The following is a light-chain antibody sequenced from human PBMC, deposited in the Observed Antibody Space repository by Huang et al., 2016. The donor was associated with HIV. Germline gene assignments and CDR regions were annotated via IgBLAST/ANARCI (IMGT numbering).Light chain of an antibody. J-gene: IGKJ1*01. CDR3: QQYNSWPRT. CDR1: KIIGIS. CDR2: GAS. V-gene: IGKV3D-15*01. Sequence: EIVMTQSPATLSVSPGERVTLSCRVSKIIGISLAWYQQKSGQAPRSLIYGASTRTTDTPARFSGSGFLTDFTLTIGSLQSEDFGVYHCQQYNSWPRTFGQGTRVEI.